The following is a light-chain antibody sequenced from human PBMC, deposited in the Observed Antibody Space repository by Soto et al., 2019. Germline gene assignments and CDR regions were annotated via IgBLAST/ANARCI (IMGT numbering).Light chain of an antibody. Sequence: QSVLTQPPSVSEAPRQRVTISCSGSSSNIGNNAVNWYQLLPGKAPKLLIYHDNLLPSGVSDRFSGSKSGTSASLAISGLQSEDEADYYCAAWDDSLNGPIFGGGTKVTVL. CDR1: SSNIGNNA. J-gene: IGLJ2*01. CDR3: AAWDDSLNGPI. V-gene: IGLV1-36*01. CDR2: HDN.